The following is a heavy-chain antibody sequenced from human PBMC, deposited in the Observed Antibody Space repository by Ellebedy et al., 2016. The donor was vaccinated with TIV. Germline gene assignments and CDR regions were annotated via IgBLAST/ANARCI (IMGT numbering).Heavy chain of an antibody. D-gene: IGHD3-3*01. CDR2: ISFKSGSR. CDR1: GFTFSSYG. J-gene: IGHJ4*02. CDR3: AKDMGSNYYGDFDN. Sequence: SLKISXEASGFTFSSYGMHWVRQGPGKGLEWVSGISFKSGSRGYADSVKGRFTISRDNAKNSLFLQMNSLRPEDTAFYYCAKDMGSNYYGDFDNWGQGTLVTVSS. V-gene: IGHV3-9*01.